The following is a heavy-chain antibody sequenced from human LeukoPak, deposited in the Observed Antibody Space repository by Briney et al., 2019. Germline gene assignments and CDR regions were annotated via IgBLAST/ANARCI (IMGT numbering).Heavy chain of an antibody. J-gene: IGHJ4*02. CDR1: GFTFSSYG. V-gene: IGHV3-33*01. CDR2: IWYDGSNK. Sequence: GRSLRLSCAASGFTFSSYGMHWVRQAPGKGLEWVAVIWYDGSNKYYADSVKGRFTISRDNSKNTLYLQMNSLRAEDTAVYFCARHPGPPGRGQSYFDYWGQGTLVTVSS. CDR3: ARHPGPPGRGQSYFDY. D-gene: IGHD3-10*01.